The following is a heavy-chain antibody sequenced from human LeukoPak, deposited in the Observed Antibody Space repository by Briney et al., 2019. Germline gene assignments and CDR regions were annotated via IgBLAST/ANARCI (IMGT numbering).Heavy chain of an antibody. Sequence: GRSLRLSCAASGFTFSSYAMHWVRQAPGKGLEWVAVISYDGSNKYYADSVKGRFTISRDNSKNTLYLQMNSLRAEDTAVYYCARDPGEYIVVVPAAKYPDPNFDYWGQGTLVTVSS. CDR1: GFTFSSYA. V-gene: IGHV3-30*04. CDR2: ISYDGSNK. D-gene: IGHD2-2*01. CDR3: ARDPGEYIVVVPAAKYPDPNFDY. J-gene: IGHJ4*02.